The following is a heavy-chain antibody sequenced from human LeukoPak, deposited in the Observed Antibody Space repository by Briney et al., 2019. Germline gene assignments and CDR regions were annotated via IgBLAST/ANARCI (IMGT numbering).Heavy chain of an antibody. CDR2: ISKSSALK. V-gene: IGHV3-21*01. CDR3: VRGDNRDQ. D-gene: IGHD2-2*01. Sequence: GGSLRLSCVASEYDFRAYTFTWVRQAPGKGLEYVSSISKSSALKYYSESVRGRFTISRDDAENSLYLDMSNLGAEDTAVYFCVRGDNRDQWGQGTLVTVSS. CDR1: EYDFRAYT. J-gene: IGHJ4*02.